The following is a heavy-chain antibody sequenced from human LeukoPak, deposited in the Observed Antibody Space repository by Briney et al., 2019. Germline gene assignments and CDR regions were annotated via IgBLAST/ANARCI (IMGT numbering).Heavy chain of an antibody. J-gene: IGHJ3*02. CDR3: AKGVVTVCAHDAFDI. D-gene: IGHD2-21*02. V-gene: IGHV3-30-3*01. CDR2: ISYDGSNK. CDR1: GFTFSSYA. Sequence: GGSLRLSCAASGFTFSSYAMHWVRQAPGKGLEWVAVISYDGSNKYYADSVKGRFTISRDNSKNTLYLQMNSLRAEDTAVYYCAKGVVTVCAHDAFDIWGQGTMVTVSS.